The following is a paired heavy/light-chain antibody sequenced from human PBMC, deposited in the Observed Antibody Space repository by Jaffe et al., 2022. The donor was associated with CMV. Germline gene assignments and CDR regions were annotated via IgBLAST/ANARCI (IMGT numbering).Heavy chain of an antibody. Sequence: QVKLVQSGGELKKPGASMEVSCRASGYTFGSHGIAWLRQAPGQGLEWMGWINADNGDTNYAQKLQGRITMTTDTSTKTVYMDLKNLTSDDTAVYYCARVDGDGADFIYDYWGQGTLVTVSS. CDR1: GYTFGSHG. CDR3: ARVDGDGADFIYDY. D-gene: IGHD3-10*01. J-gene: IGHJ4*02. CDR2: INADNGDT. V-gene: IGHV1-18*04.
Light chain of an antibody. V-gene: IGKV1-39*01. CDR2: AAS. CDR1: QSIYIY. Sequence: DIQMTQSPSSLSASVGDRVTITCRASQSIYIYLNWYQQKPGKAPEVLIYAASSLQGGVPSRFSGSGSGTVFTLTISGLQPEDLGTYYCQQSYSAPVTFGQGTKVEIK. CDR3: QQSYSAPVT. J-gene: IGKJ1*01.